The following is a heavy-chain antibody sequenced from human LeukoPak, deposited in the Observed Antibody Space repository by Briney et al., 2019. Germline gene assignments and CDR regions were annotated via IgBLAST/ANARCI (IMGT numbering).Heavy chain of an antibody. CDR2: INPSGGST. CDR1: GYTFTSYY. V-gene: IGHV1-46*01. J-gene: IGHJ4*02. Sequence: ASVKVSCKASGYTFTSYYMHWVRQAPGQGLEWMGIINPSGGSTSYAQKFQGRVTMTRDMSTSTAYMELSRLRSDDTAVYYCAARYYYDSSGRFDYWGQGTLVTVSS. D-gene: IGHD3-22*01. CDR3: AARYYYDSSGRFDY.